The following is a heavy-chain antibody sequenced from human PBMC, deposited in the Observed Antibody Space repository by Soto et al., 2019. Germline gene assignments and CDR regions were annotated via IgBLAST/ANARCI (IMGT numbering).Heavy chain of an antibody. CDR2: ISGSGGST. CDR3: AKDPIVGFQPYNWFDP. J-gene: IGHJ5*02. CDR1: GFTFSSYA. D-gene: IGHD2-15*01. V-gene: IGHV3-23*01. Sequence: GGSLRLSCAASGFTFSSYAMSLVRQAPGKGLEWVSAISGSGGSTYYADSVKGRFTISRDNSKNTLYLQMNSLRAEDTAVYYCAKDPIVGFQPYNWFDPWGQGTLVTVSS.